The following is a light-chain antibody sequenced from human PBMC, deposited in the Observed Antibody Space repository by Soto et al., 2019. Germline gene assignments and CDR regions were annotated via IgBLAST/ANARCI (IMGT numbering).Light chain of an antibody. CDR3: SSFTSNSQWV. CDR1: SSDVGGYNY. J-gene: IGLJ3*02. V-gene: IGLV2-14*01. CDR2: EVS. Sequence: QSALTQPASVSGSPGQSITISCTGSSSDVGGYNYVSWYQQHPGKAPKLMIYEVSDRPSGVSNRFSGSKSGNTASLTISGLQAEDEADYYSSSFTSNSQWVFGGGTKLTVL.